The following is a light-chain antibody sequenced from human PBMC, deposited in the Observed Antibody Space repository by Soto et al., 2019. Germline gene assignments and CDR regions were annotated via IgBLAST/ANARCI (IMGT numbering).Light chain of an antibody. Sequence: DIQMTQSPSTLSASVGDRVSITCRASQSISTYLAWYQQKPGKAPKLLIYKASSLGSGVPSRFSGSGSGTDFTLTISSLQPDDSATYYCQHYNTYTWTFGLGTRV. V-gene: IGKV1-5*03. J-gene: IGKJ1*01. CDR2: KAS. CDR3: QHYNTYTWT. CDR1: QSISTY.